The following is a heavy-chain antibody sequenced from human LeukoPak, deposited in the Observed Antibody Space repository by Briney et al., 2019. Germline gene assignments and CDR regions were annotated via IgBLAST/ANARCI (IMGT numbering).Heavy chain of an antibody. CDR3: ARLYYYGSGSYTAFDY. J-gene: IGHJ4*02. CDR2: INPNSGGT. V-gene: IGHV1-2*02. Sequence: ASVKVSCKSSGYTFSDYYIHWVRQAPGQGLEWMGWINPNSGGTNYAQKFQGRVTMTRDTSISTAYMELSRLRSDDTAVYYCARLYYYGSGSYTAFDYWGQGTLVTVSS. CDR1: GYTFSDYY. D-gene: IGHD3-10*01.